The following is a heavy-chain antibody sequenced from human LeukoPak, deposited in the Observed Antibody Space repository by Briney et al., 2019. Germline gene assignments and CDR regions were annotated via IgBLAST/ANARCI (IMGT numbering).Heavy chain of an antibody. CDR1: GGSISSYY. Sequence: SETLSLTCTVSGGSISSYYWSWIRQPPGKGLEWIGYIYYSGSTNYNPSLKSRVTISVDTSKNQFSLKLSSVTAADTAVYYCARGTYYYDTSGLFDYWGQGTLVTVSS. J-gene: IGHJ4*02. CDR3: ARGTYYYDTSGLFDY. V-gene: IGHV4-59*01. CDR2: IYYSGST. D-gene: IGHD3-22*01.